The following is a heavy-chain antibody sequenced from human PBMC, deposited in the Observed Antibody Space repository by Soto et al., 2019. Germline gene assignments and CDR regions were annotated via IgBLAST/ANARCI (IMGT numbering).Heavy chain of an antibody. CDR3: ARDRGCSSTSCHLGTWFDP. J-gene: IGHJ5*02. CDR2: IYYSGST. V-gene: IGHV4-30-4*01. D-gene: IGHD2-2*01. CDR1: GGSISSGDYY. Sequence: PSETLSLTCTVSGGSISSGDYYWSWIRQPPGKGLEWIGYIYYSGSTYYNPSLKSRVTISVDTPKNQFSLKLSSVTAADTAVYYCARDRGCSSTSCHLGTWFDPWGQGTLVTVSS.